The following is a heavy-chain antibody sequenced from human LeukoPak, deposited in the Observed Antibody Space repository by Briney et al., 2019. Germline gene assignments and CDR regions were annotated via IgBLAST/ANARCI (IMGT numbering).Heavy chain of an antibody. Sequence: QPGGSLRLSCAASGFTFSSHWMHWVRQGPGKGLVWLSRINSGGSITNYADSVKGRLTISRDTANNTLYLEINSLTAEDTAVYFCASGYCPNGVGSHNVGYWGQGTLVTVSS. CDR1: GFTFSSHW. V-gene: IGHV3-74*01. D-gene: IGHD2-8*01. CDR3: ASGYCPNGVGSHNVGY. J-gene: IGHJ4*02. CDR2: INSGGSIT.